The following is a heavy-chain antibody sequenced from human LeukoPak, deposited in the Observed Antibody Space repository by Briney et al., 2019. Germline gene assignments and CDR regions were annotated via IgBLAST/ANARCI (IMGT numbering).Heavy chain of an antibody. V-gene: IGHV4-61*02. J-gene: IGHJ6*03. CDR1: GGSISSGSYF. D-gene: IGHD3-10*01. CDR2: IYTNGIP. Sequence: PSETLSLTCTVSGGSISSGSYFWSWIRQPAGKGLEWIGRIYTNGIPNYSPSLKSRITISLDTSKSQFSLKMNSVTAADTALYYCARGSSYYMDVWGKGTTVTVSS. CDR3: ARGSSYYMDV.